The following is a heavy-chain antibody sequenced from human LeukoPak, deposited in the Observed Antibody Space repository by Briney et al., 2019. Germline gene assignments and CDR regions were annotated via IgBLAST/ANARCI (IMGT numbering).Heavy chain of an antibody. D-gene: IGHD5-24*01. V-gene: IGHV5-51*01. CDR1: GYSFPTYR. J-gene: IGHJ4*02. CDR2: IYPDDSDT. Sequence: GESLKISCKSSGYSFPTYRIGWVRQMPGKGLEWLGIIYPDDSDTRYSPSFQGQVTISADKSIRTAYLQWSSLKASDTAIYYCARQGDGYNFFDYWGQGTLVTVSS. CDR3: ARQGDGYNFFDY.